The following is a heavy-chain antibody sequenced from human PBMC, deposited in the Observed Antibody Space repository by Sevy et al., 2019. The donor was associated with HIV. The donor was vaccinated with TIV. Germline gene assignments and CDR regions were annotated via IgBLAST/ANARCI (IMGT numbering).Heavy chain of an antibody. CDR1: GFTFSSYW. CDR2: INENSSKK. D-gene: IGHD3-22*01. CDR3: ARRGFHAY. V-gene: IGHV3-7*01. J-gene: IGHJ4*02. Sequence: QLGGSLRLSCAASGFTFSSYWMSWVRQAPGKGLEWVANINENSSKKNYVDSVRGRFTISRDNAKNSVYLEMNSLRGEDTAVYNSARRGFHAYWGQGTLVTGSS.